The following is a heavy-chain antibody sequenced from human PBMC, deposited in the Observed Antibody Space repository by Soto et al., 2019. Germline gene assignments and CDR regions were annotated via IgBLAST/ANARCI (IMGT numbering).Heavy chain of an antibody. CDR2: INPNSGGT. J-gene: IGHJ6*02. CDR3: ASPGGLGDYYYYGMDV. D-gene: IGHD3-10*01. V-gene: IGHV1-2*04. Sequence: ASVKVSCKASGYTFTGYYMHWVRQAPGQGLEWMGWINPNSGGTNYAQKFQGWVTISVDTSKNQFSLKLSSVTAADTAVYYCASPGGLGDYYYYGMDVWGQGTTVTVSS. CDR1: GYTFTGYY.